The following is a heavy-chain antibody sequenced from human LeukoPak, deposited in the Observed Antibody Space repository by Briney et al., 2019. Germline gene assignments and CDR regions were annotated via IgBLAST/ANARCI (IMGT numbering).Heavy chain of an antibody. Sequence: SETLSLTCTVSGGSISSGGYYWSWLRQHPGKGLEWIGYIYYSGSTYYNPSLKSRLTISVDTSKNQFSLKLSSVTAADTAAYYCARDMPEAGSNAFQGWGQGTMVTVSS. CDR1: GGSISSGGYY. V-gene: IGHV4-31*03. D-gene: IGHD6-13*01. CDR2: IYYSGST. J-gene: IGHJ3*01. CDR3: ARDMPEAGSNAFQG.